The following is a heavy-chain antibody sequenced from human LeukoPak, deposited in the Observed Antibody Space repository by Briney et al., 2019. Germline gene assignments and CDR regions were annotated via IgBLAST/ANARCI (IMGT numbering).Heavy chain of an antibody. D-gene: IGHD2-15*01. J-gene: IGHJ5*02. Sequence: GGSLRLSCAASGFTFSTYSMNWVRQAPGKGLEWVSSISTSSSYIYYADSVKGRFTISRDNARNSLYLQMNTLRAEDTAVYSCARGADGVSSNSRGWFDPWGQGTLVTVSS. CDR1: GFTFSTYS. CDR2: ISTSSSYI. V-gene: IGHV3-21*01. CDR3: ARGADGVSSNSRGWFDP.